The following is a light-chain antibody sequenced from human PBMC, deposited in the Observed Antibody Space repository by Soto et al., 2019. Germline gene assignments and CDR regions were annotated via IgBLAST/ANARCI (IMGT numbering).Light chain of an antibody. J-gene: IGLJ1*01. CDR2: EVS. V-gene: IGLV2-23*02. CDR1: NSDVGSYNL. CDR3: CSYAGSSTYV. Sequence: QSVLTQPASVSGSPGQSITISCTGTNSDVGSYNLFSWYQQHPGKAPKVMIYEVSKRPSGVPNRFSGSKSGNTASLTISGLQAEDEADYYCCSYAGSSTYVFGTGTKLTVL.